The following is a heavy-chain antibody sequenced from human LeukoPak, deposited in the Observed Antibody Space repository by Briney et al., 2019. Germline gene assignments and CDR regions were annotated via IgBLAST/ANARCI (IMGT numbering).Heavy chain of an antibody. CDR3: ARGYCSGGSCYSVPYDY. Sequence: SETLSLTCTVSGGSISYCYWSWIRQPPGKGLEWLGYIYYSGSTNYNPSLKSRVTISVDTSKNQFSLKLSSVTAADTAVYYCARGYCSGGSCYSVPYDYWGQGILVTVSS. J-gene: IGHJ4*02. CDR2: IYYSGST. CDR1: GGSISYCY. D-gene: IGHD2-15*01. V-gene: IGHV4-59*01.